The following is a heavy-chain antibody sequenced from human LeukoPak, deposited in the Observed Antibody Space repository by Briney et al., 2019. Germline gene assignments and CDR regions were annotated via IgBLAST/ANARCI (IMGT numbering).Heavy chain of an antibody. D-gene: IGHD6-13*01. V-gene: IGHV1-2*02. Sequence: GASVKVSCKASGYTFTGYYMHWVRQAPGQGLERKGWINPNSGGTNYAQNFQGRVTMTRDTSISTAYMELSRLRSDDTAVYYCARGAFQGSSWFDYWGQGTLVTVSS. J-gene: IGHJ4*02. CDR2: INPNSGGT. CDR1: GYTFTGYY. CDR3: ARGAFQGSSWFDY.